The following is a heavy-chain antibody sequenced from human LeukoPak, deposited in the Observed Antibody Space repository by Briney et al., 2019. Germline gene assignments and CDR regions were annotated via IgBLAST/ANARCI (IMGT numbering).Heavy chain of an antibody. CDR3: ARDLRDIVVLPAPGDI. V-gene: IGHV1-46*01. CDR2: INPSGGST. CDR1: GYTFTSYY. Sequence: ASVKVSCKASGYTFTSYYMHWVRQAPGQGLEWMGIINPSGGSTSYAQKFQGRVTMTRDTSTSTFYMELSSLRSEDTAVYYCARDLRDIVVLPAPGDIWGQGTMVTVS. D-gene: IGHD2-2*01. J-gene: IGHJ3*02.